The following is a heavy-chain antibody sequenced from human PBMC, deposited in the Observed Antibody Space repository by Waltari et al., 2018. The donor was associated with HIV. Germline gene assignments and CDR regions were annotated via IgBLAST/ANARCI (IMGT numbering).Heavy chain of an antibody. D-gene: IGHD2-8*01. CDR1: VGSFSGNY. Sequence: QVQLNQWGAGLLKPSETLSLTSAVYVGSFSGNYWTWLRQPPGKGLEWIGEINHAGITNYNPSVKSRVTMSVDTSMNQFSLKLTSVTAADTALYYCARRAPMAYFDYWGQGSLVTVSS. V-gene: IGHV4-34*01. CDR3: ARRAPMAYFDY. J-gene: IGHJ4*02. CDR2: INHAGIT.